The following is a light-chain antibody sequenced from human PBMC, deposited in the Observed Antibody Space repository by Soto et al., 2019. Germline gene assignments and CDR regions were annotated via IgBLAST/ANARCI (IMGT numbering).Light chain of an antibody. Sequence: QSVLTQPPSVSGAPGQRVTISCTGSSSNIGAGYDVHWYQQLPGTAPKLLIYDNNQRPSGIPDRFSGSKSGTSATLGITGLQTGDEADYYCGTYDSGLSVYVFGTGTKLTVL. J-gene: IGLJ1*01. CDR2: DNN. CDR1: SSNIGAGYD. CDR3: GTYDSGLSVYV. V-gene: IGLV1-51*01.